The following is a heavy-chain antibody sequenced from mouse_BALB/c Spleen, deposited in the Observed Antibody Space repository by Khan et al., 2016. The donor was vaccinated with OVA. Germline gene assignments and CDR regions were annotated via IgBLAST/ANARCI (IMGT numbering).Heavy chain of an antibody. Sequence: EVELVESGGGLVKPGGSLKLSCAASGFTFNKYAMSWVRQIPEKRLEWVATVSSGGSYTHYPDSVKGRFTISRDNAKNTLYLHMSSLRSEDTAMYYCARQGGIYDGPFDYWGQGTTLTVSS. CDR1: GFTFNKYA. V-gene: IGHV5-9-3*01. CDR2: VSSGGSYT. J-gene: IGHJ2*01. CDR3: ARQGGIYDGPFDY. D-gene: IGHD2-3*01.